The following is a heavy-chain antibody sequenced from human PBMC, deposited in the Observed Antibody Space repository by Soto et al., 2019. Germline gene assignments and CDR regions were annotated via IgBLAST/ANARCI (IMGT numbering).Heavy chain of an antibody. D-gene: IGHD6-19*01. J-gene: IGHJ4*02. V-gene: IGHV3-15*01. Sequence: PGGSLRLSCAASGFTFSNAWMSWVRQAPGKGLEWVGRIKSKTDGGTTDYAAPVKGRFTISRDDSKNTLYLQMNSLKTEDTAVYYCTTGSIGIAVAGTFDYWGQGTLVTVSS. CDR3: TTGSIGIAVAGTFDY. CDR2: IKSKTDGGTT. CDR1: GFTFSNAW.